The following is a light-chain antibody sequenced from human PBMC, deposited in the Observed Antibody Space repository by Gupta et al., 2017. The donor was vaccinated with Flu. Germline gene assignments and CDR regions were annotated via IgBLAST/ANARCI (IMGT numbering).Light chain of an antibody. Sequence: DTLWVSPGERATICCRASQSVSRNLGWYEQKPGQAPRLLMYGESTRANGIAARFSGSRGGRDFTVTISSRQSEDFAFYYCQQNDNWPSLTFGGGTKVEIK. CDR1: QSVSRN. CDR3: QQNDNWPSLT. V-gene: IGKV3-15*01. J-gene: IGKJ4*01. CDR2: GES.